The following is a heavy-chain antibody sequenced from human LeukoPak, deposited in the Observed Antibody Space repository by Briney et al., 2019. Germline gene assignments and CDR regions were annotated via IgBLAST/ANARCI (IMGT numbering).Heavy chain of an antibody. CDR2: ISSSSSTI. V-gene: IGHV3-48*04. Sequence: GGSLRLSCAASGFTFSSYSMNWVRQAPGKGLEWVSYISSSSSTIYYADSVKGRFTISRDNAKNSLYLQMNSLRAEDTAVYYCAREVGASEFDYWGQGTRVTVSS. CDR1: GFTFSSYS. J-gene: IGHJ4*02. CDR3: AREVGASEFDY. D-gene: IGHD1-26*01.